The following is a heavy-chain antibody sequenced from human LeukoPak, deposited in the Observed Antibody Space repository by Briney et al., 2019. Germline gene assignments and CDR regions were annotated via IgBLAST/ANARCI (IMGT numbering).Heavy chain of an antibody. J-gene: IGHJ4*02. V-gene: IGHV4-59*11. Sequence: SETLSLTCTVSGGSISSHYWSWIRQPPGKGLECIGYIYYSGTTTYNPSHKSRVTISVDTSKNQSSLKLSSVTAADTAVYYCARFLDYWGQGALVTVSS. CDR3: ARFLDY. CDR2: IYYSGTT. CDR1: GGSISSHY.